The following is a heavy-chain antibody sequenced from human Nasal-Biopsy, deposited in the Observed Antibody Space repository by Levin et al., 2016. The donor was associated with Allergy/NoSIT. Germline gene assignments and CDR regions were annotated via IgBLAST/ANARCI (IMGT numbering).Heavy chain of an antibody. V-gene: IGHV3-9*01. D-gene: IGHD1-26*01. CDR1: GFTFDDYA. J-gene: IGHJ4*02. Sequence: SLKISCTASGFTFDDYAMYWVRQGPGKGLEWVSGISWTSDNMGYADSVKGRFTISRDNAKNSLYLEMNSLRAEDTALYYCAKHTRRSTLGARGYFDSWGQGTLVTVSS. CDR2: ISWTSDNM. CDR3: AKHTRRSTLGARGYFDS.